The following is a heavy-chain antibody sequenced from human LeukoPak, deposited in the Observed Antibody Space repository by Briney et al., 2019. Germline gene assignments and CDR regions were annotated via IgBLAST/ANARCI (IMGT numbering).Heavy chain of an antibody. D-gene: IGHD2-15*01. CDR3: AKSPCSGGSCYSLFGWFDP. V-gene: IGHV3-23*01. Sequence: GGSLRLSCAASGFTFSSYAMSWVRQAPGKGLEWVSAISGSGGSTYYADSVKGRFTISRDNSKNTLYLQMNSLRAEDTAVYYCAKSPCSGGSCYSLFGWFDPWGQGTPVTVSS. J-gene: IGHJ5*02. CDR1: GFTFSSYA. CDR2: ISGSGGST.